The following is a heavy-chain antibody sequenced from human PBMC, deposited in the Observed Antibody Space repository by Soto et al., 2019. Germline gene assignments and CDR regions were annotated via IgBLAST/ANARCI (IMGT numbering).Heavy chain of an antibody. CDR1: GFTFSSYG. J-gene: IGHJ6*02. V-gene: IGHV3-33*01. CDR3: AVSMVRSFGRDYYYYGMDV. CDR2: IWYDGSNK. D-gene: IGHD3-10*01. Sequence: QVQLVESGGGVVQPGRSLRLSCAASGFTFSSYGMHWVRQAPGKGLEWVAVIWYDGSNKYYADSVKGRFNISRDNSKNTLYLPMNSLRAEDTAVYYCAVSMVRSFGRDYYYYGMDVWGQGTTVTVSS.